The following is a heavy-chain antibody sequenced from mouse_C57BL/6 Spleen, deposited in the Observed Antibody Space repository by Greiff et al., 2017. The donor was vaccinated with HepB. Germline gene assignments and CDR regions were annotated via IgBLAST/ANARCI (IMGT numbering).Heavy chain of an antibody. V-gene: IGHV1-53*01. CDR1: GYTFTSYW. D-gene: IGHD1-1*01. CDR3: ARGGGSRGMDY. J-gene: IGHJ4*01. CDR2: INPSNGGT. Sequence: QVQLKQSGTELVKPGASVKLSCKASGYTFTSYWMHWVKQRPGQGLEWIGNINPSNGGTNYNEKFKSKATLTVDKSSSTAYMQLSSLTSEDSAVYYCARGGGSRGMDYWGQGTSVTVSS.